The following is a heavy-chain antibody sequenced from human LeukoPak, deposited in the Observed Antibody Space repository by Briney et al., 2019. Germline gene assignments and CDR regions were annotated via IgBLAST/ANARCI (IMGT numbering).Heavy chain of an antibody. J-gene: IGHJ4*02. CDR1: GGSISSYY. Sequence: SETLSLTCTVSGGSISSYYWSWIRQPPGKGLEWIGYIYTSGSTNYNPSLKSRVTISVDTSKNQFSLKLSSVTAADTAVYFCAGERVYFDSSGYPSAASNWGQGTLVTVSS. D-gene: IGHD2/OR15-2a*01. CDR3: AGERVYFDSSGYPSAASN. CDR2: IYTSGST. V-gene: IGHV4-4*09.